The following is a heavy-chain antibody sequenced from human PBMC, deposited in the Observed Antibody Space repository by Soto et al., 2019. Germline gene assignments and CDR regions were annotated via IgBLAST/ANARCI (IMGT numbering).Heavy chain of an antibody. CDR1: GFTFSSYG. Sequence: PLGGSLRLSCAASGFTFSSYGMHWVRQAPGKGLEWVAVISNDGSNKYYADSVKGRFTISRDNSKNTLYLQMNSLGAEDTAVYFCAKASDVLRFLEFYAAGPYGMDVWGQGTTVTVSS. J-gene: IGHJ6*02. CDR2: ISNDGSNK. V-gene: IGHV3-30*18. CDR3: AKASDVLRFLEFYAAGPYGMDV. D-gene: IGHD3-3*01.